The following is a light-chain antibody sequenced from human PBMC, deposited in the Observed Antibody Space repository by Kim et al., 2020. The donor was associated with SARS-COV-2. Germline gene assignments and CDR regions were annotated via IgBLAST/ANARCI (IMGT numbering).Light chain of an antibody. CDR3: QAWDSSIYV. Sequence: VSPGQTASIPCSGDKLGDNCAPWYQPKPAQPPVVVIFRDNRRPSGIPERFSGSNSGNTATLTVSGTQAMDEADYYCQAWDSSIYVFGTGTKVTVL. CDR1: KLGDNC. J-gene: IGLJ1*01. CDR2: RDN. V-gene: IGLV3-1*01.